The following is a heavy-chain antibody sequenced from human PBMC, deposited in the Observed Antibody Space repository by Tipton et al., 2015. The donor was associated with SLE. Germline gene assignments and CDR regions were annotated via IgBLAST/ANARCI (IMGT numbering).Heavy chain of an antibody. CDR3: AREGGANFDY. Sequence: LRLSCAISGDSVSSNSAAWSWIRQSPSRGLEWLGRTYYRSKWYNDYAVSVKSRITINPDTSKNQFSLQLNSVTPEDTAVYYCAREGGANFDYWGQGTLVTVSS. D-gene: IGHD1-26*01. CDR1: GDSVSSNSAA. J-gene: IGHJ4*02. V-gene: IGHV6-1*01. CDR2: TYYRSKWYN.